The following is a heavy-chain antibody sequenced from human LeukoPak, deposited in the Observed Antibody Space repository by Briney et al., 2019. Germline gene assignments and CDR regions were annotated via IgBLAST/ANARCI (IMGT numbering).Heavy chain of an antibody. J-gene: IGHJ4*02. D-gene: IGHD5-18*01. V-gene: IGHV4-59*08. CDR3: ARHGPDTAMVGDFDY. CDR2: IYYSGST. CDR1: GGSISSYY. Sequence: SETLSLTCTVSGGSISSYYWSWIRQPPGKGLEWIGYIYYSGSTNYNPSLKSRVTMSVDTSKNQFSLKLSSVTAADTAVYYCARHGPDTAMVGDFDYWGQGTLVTVSS.